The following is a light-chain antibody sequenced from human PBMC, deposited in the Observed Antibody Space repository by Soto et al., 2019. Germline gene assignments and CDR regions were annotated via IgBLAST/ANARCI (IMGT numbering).Light chain of an antibody. CDR3: WSYAGRYIFV. J-gene: IGLJ1*01. CDR2: EVS. CDR1: SSDVGSYNR. V-gene: IGLV2-18*02. Sequence: QSALTQPTSVCGSPGQSVAISCTGTSSDVGSYNRVSWYQQPPGAAPNLMIYEVSNRPSGVPDRFSGSKSGNTASLTISGLQAEDEADYYRWSYAGRYIFVFGTGTMVTVL.